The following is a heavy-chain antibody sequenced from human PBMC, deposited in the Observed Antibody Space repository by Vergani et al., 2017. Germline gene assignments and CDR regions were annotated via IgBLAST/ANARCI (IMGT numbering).Heavy chain of an antibody. D-gene: IGHD1-1*01. J-gene: IGHJ4*02. CDR1: GFPFSSYS. Sequence: EVQLVESGGGVVKPGGSLRPSCAASGFPFSSYSMNWVRQSPGKGLEWVSSISSSSSYIYYADSVKGRLTISRDNAKNSLYLQMNSLRAEDTAVYYCARDSYGGAQLDWGQGTLVTVSS. CDR2: ISSSSSYI. CDR3: ARDSYGGAQLD. V-gene: IGHV3-21*01.